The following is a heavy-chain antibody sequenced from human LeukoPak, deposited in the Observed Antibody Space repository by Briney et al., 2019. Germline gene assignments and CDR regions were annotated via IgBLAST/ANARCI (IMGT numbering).Heavy chain of an antibody. CDR2: IKQDGSEK. Sequence: GGALRLSCAASGFTFSSDWMSWGRQAPGKGREWVANIKQDGSEKYYVDSVKGGFTISTATAKTPLYLQMNSLTAEDTAVYYCAAESNYDYVWASSRRDSWGQGPLVTVSS. CDR3: AAESNYDYVWASSRRDS. CDR1: GFTFSSDW. J-gene: IGHJ4*02. D-gene: IGHD3-16*02. V-gene: IGHV3-7*01.